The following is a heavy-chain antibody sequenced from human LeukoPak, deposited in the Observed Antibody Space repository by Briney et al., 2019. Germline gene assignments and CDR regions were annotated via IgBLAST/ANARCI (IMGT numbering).Heavy chain of an antibody. J-gene: IGHJ4*02. CDR3: AGYYGDLTSYFDY. V-gene: IGHV4-30-4*08. CDR2: IYYSGNT. CDR1: GGSISSGDYY. D-gene: IGHD4-17*01. Sequence: PSETLSLTCTVSGGSISSGDYYWSWIRQPPGKGLEWIGYIYYSGNTYYNPSLKSRVTISVDTSKNQFSLKLSSVTAADTAVYYCAGYYGDLTSYFDYWGQGTLVTVSS.